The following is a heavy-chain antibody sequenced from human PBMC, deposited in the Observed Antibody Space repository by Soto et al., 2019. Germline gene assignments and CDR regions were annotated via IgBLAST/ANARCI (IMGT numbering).Heavy chain of an antibody. V-gene: IGHV1-2*04. Sequence: ASVKVSCKASGYTFTGYYMHWVRQAPGQGLEWMGWINPKSGGTNYAQKFQGWVTMTRDTSISTAYMELSRLRSDDTAVYYCAKRTVGWYFDLWGRGTLVTVSS. J-gene: IGHJ2*01. CDR2: INPKSGGT. D-gene: IGHD4-17*01. CDR1: GYTFTGYY. CDR3: AKRTVGWYFDL.